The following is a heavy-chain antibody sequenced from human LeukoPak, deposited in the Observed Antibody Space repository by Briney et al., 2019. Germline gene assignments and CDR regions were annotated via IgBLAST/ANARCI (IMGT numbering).Heavy chain of an antibody. CDR2: LSGSGGTT. CDR1: GFTFSIYA. V-gene: IGHV3-23*01. D-gene: IGHD5-18*01. CDR3: AKDAYSYGRYRYFDV. J-gene: IGHJ2*01. Sequence: GGSLRLSCAASGFTFSIYAMSWVRQAPGKGLEWVSALSGSGGTTDYADSVKGRFTISRDNSKNTLFLQMKSLRAEDTAVYYCAKDAYSYGRYRYFDVWGRGTLVTVSS.